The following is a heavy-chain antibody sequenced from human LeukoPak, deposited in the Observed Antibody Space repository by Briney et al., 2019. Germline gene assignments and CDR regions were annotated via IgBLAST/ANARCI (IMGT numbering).Heavy chain of an antibody. J-gene: IGHJ4*02. D-gene: IGHD5-18*01. CDR3: TGLKDTAMIRD. CDR1: GFTFSSYG. Sequence: PGGSLRLSCAASGFTFSSYGMHWVRQASGKGLEWVGRIRSKANSYATAYAASVKGRFTISRDDSKNTAYLQMNSLKTEDTAVYYCTGLKDTAMIRDWGQGTLVTVSS. V-gene: IGHV3-73*01. CDR2: IRSKANSYAT.